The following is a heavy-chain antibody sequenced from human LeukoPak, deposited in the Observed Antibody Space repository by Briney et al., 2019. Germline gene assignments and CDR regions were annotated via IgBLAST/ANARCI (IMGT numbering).Heavy chain of an antibody. CDR1: GFTFSSYG. D-gene: IGHD4-17*01. CDR3: AKDLNDYGDYDLAVYYFDY. Sequence: GGSLRLSCAASGFTFSSYGMHWVRQAPGKGLEWVAVISYDGSNKYYADSVKGRFTISRDNSKNTLYLQMNSLRAEDTAVYYCAKDLNDYGDYDLAVYYFDYWGQGTLVTVSS. J-gene: IGHJ4*02. CDR2: ISYDGSNK. V-gene: IGHV3-30*18.